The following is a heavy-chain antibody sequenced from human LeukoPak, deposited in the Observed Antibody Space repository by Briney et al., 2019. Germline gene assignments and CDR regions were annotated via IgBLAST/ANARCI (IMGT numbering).Heavy chain of an antibody. J-gene: IGHJ6*02. CDR3: ARAGYSYGYVEVDYGMDV. D-gene: IGHD5-18*01. CDR2: ISSSGSTI. CDR1: GFTFSSYE. V-gene: IGHV3-48*03. Sequence: GGSLRLSCAASGFTFSSYEMNWVRQAPGKGLEWVSYISSSGSTIYYADSVKGRFTISRDNAKNSLYLQMNSLRAEDTAVYYCARAGYSYGYVEVDYGMDVWGQGTTVTVSS.